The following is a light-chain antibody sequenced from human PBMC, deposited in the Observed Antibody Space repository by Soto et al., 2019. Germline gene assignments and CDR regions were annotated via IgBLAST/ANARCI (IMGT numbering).Light chain of an antibody. V-gene: IGKV1-12*01. CDR1: QGISSW. CDR2: AAS. Sequence: DIQLTQSPSSKSTSVGDRVTSTSRASQGISSWLAWYQQKPGKAPKLLIYAASSLQSGVPSRFSGSGSETEFTLTISSLQPEDFATYYCQQTSSSPFTFGQGTKVDIK. CDR3: QQTSSSPFT. J-gene: IGKJ1*01.